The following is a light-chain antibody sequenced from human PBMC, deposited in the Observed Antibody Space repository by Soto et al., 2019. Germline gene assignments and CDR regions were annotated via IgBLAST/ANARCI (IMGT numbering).Light chain of an antibody. J-gene: IGKJ1*01. CDR1: QGISSY. V-gene: IGKV1-13*02. CDR3: QQYNSYPRT. Sequence: IQLTQSASCLSASVGDRVTITCRATQGISSYLAWHQQKPGKAPKLLIYDASSLESGVPSRFSGSGSGTEFTLTISSLQPDDFATYYCQQYNSYPRTFGQGTKVDIK. CDR2: DAS.